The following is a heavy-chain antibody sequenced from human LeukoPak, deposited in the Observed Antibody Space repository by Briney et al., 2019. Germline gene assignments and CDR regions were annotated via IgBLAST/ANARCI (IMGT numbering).Heavy chain of an antibody. CDR2: ISYDGSNK. CDR1: GFTFSSYA. CDR3: ARQEARNYYYEGLDY. J-gene: IGHJ4*02. V-gene: IGHV3-30*04. D-gene: IGHD3-22*01. Sequence: GGSLRLSCAASGFTFSSYAMHWVRQAPGKGLEWVAVISYDGSNKYYADSVKGRFTISRDNSKNTVYLHMNSLRPDDTAIYFCARQEARNYYYEGLDYWGQGNLVTVSS.